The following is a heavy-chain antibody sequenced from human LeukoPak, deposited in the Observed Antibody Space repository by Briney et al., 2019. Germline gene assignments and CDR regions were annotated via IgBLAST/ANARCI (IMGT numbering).Heavy chain of an antibody. D-gene: IGHD3-9*01. CDR3: ATVGTLVLRYFDWSSPQEYFDY. V-gene: IGHV1-24*01. CDR1: GYTLTELS. Sequence: ASVKVSCKVSGYTLTELSMHWVRQAPGKGLEWMGGFDPEDGETIYAQKFQGRVTMTEDTSTDTAYMELSSLRSEDTAVYYRATVGTLVLRYFDWSSPQEYFDYWGQGTLVTVSS. CDR2: FDPEDGET. J-gene: IGHJ4*02.